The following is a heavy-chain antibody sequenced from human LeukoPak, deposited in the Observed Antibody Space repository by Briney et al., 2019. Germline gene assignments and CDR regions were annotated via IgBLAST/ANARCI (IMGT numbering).Heavy chain of an antibody. CDR1: GYTFAHN. D-gene: IGHD6-25*01. J-gene: IGHJ4*02. CDR2: INPKNGGT. V-gene: IGHV1-2*02. CDR3: VVSIQAAAIPAFDS. Sequence: GASVKVSCKASGYTFAHNIHWVRQAPGQGHEFMGWINPKNGGTKYAQNFQGRVTMTMDTSISTVYMELSSLGSDDTAVYYCVVSIQAAAIPAFDSWGQGTLVTVSS.